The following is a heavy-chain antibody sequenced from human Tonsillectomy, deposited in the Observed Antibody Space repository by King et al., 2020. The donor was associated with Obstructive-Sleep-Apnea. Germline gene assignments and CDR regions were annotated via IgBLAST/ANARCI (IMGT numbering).Heavy chain of an antibody. J-gene: IGHJ4*02. D-gene: IGHD2-2*02. CDR2: IYYSGST. CDR3: ARAKEYCSSTSCYSGYDYAFDY. V-gene: IGHV4-59*01. Sequence: QLQESGPGLVKPSETLSLTCTVSGGSISSYYWSWIRQPPGKGLEWIGYIYYSGSTNYNPSLKSRVTISVDTSKNQFSLKLSSVTAADTAVYYCARAKEYCSSTSCYSGYDYAFDYWGKGTLVTVSS. CDR1: GGSISSYY.